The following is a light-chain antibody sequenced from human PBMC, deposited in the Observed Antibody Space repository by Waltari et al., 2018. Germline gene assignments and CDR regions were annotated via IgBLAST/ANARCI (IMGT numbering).Light chain of an antibody. CDR1: SSNIGSNT. CDR3: ATWDASLNGRV. V-gene: IGLV1-44*01. Sequence: QSVLPQPPSASGTPGQRVTISCSGSSSNIGSNTVNWYQYLPGTAPKLLIYENSQRPSGVPDRFSGSKSGTSASLAISGLQSDDEADYYCATWDASLNGRVFGGGTKLTVL. CDR2: ENS. J-gene: IGLJ3*02.